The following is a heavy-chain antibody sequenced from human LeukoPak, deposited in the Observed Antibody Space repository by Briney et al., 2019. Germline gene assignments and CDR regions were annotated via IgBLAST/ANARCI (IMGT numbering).Heavy chain of an antibody. Sequence: SETLSLTCAVYGGSFSGYYWSWLRQPPGKGLEWIGEINHSGSTNYNPSLKSRVTISVDTSKNQFSLKLSSVTAADTAVYYCAGSVVAADYYYYYYMDVWGKGTTVTVSS. V-gene: IGHV4-34*01. CDR1: GGSFSGYY. CDR3: AGSVVAADYYYYYYMDV. D-gene: IGHD2-15*01. CDR2: INHSGST. J-gene: IGHJ6*03.